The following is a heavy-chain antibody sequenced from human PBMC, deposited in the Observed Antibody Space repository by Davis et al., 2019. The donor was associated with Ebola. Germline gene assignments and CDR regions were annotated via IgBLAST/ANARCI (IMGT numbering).Heavy chain of an antibody. Sequence: GGSLRLSCAASGFTSSSNSMTWVRQAPGKGLEWVSFISSSSNYIYYADSVKGRFTISRDNSKNTLYLQMNSLRAEDTAVYYCAKATVTYYYDSSSYYSSGYFDYWGQGTLVTVSS. CDR2: ISSSSNYI. CDR3: AKATVTYYYDSSSYYSSGYFDY. J-gene: IGHJ4*02. V-gene: IGHV3-21*04. D-gene: IGHD3-22*01. CDR1: GFTSSSNS.